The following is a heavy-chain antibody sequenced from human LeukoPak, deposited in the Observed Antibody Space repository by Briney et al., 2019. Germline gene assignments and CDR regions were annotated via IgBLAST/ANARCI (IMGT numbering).Heavy chain of an antibody. CDR1: GGTFSSYA. CDR2: IIPIFGTA. CDR3: ARDPIYGSNAFDI. J-gene: IGHJ3*02. D-gene: IGHD4-17*01. V-gene: IGHV1-69*13. Sequence: ASVKVSCKASGGTFSSYAISCVRQAPGQGLEWMGGIIPIFGTANYAQKFQGRVTITADESTSTAYMELSSLRSEDTAVYYCARDPIYGSNAFDIWGQGTMVTVSS.